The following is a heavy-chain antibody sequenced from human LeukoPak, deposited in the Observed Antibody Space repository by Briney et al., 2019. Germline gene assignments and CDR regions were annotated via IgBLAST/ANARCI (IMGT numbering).Heavy chain of an antibody. D-gene: IGHD2-15*01. V-gene: IGHV3-30*03. CDR1: GFTFSNSG. Sequence: GGSLRLSCAASGFTFSNSGMHWVRQAPGKGLEWVAVISDDGSTQHYADSVKGRFTISRDNSKNTLFLQVNSLRAEDTAVYYCARSSSRNSFHFDYWGQGTLVTASS. CDR3: ARSSSRNSFHFDY. CDR2: ISDDGSTQ. J-gene: IGHJ4*02.